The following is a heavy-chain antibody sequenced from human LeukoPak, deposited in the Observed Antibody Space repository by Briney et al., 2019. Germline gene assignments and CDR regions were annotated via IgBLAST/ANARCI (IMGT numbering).Heavy chain of an antibody. D-gene: IGHD1-26*01. J-gene: IGHJ4*02. Sequence: GGSLRLSCAASGFTFSSYAMHWVRQAPGKGLEWVAVISYDGSNKYYADSVKGRFTISRDNSKNTLYLQMNSLRAEDTALYYCARDSGSGSYYPIGSDYWGQGTLVTVSS. CDR1: GFTFSSYA. CDR3: ARDSGSGSYYPIGSDY. V-gene: IGHV3-30*04. CDR2: ISYDGSNK.